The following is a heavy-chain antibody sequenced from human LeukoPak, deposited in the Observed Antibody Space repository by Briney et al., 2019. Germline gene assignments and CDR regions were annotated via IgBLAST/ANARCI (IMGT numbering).Heavy chain of an antibody. Sequence: GGSLRLSCAASGFSFSGHWMNRVRQPPGKGLEWVANIKADGSEKYYVDSVKGRFTISRDDAKRTVDLQMDNLRAEDTAIYYCANRGTKWLPPPTDAFDVWGQGTMVTVSS. CDR1: GFSFSGHW. J-gene: IGHJ3*01. CDR3: ANRGTKWLPPPTDAFDV. V-gene: IGHV3-7*05. D-gene: IGHD2-8*01. CDR2: IKADGSEK.